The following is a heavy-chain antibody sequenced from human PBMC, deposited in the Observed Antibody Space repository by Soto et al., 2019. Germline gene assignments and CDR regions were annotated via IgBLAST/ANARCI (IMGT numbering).Heavy chain of an antibody. CDR3: ARDRVYYDFWSGYFVYFDY. V-gene: IGHV3-30-3*01. Sequence: QVQLVESGGGVVQPGRSLRLSCAASGFTFSSYAMHWVRQAPGKGLEWVAVISYDGSNKYYADSVKGRFTISRDNSKNTLYLQMNSLRAEDTAVYYCARDRVYYDFWSGYFVYFDYWGQGTLVTVSS. D-gene: IGHD3-3*01. J-gene: IGHJ4*02. CDR1: GFTFSSYA. CDR2: ISYDGSNK.